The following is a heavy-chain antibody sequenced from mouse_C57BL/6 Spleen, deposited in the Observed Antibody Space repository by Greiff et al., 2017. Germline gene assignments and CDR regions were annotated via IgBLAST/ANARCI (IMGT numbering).Heavy chain of an antibody. CDR3: ARPETAQATRNAMDY. D-gene: IGHD3-2*02. CDR1: GFTFSDYY. V-gene: IGHV5-12*01. Sequence: EVQLVESGGGLVQPGGSLKLSCAASGFTFSDYYMYWVRQTPEKRLEWVAYISNGGGSTYYPDTVKGRFTISRDNAKNTLYLQMSRLKSEDTAMYYCARPETAQATRNAMDYWGQGTSVTVSS. J-gene: IGHJ4*01. CDR2: ISNGGGST.